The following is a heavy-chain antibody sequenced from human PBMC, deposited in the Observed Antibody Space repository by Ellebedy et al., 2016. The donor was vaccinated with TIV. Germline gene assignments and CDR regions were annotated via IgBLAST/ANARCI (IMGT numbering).Heavy chain of an antibody. J-gene: IGHJ4*02. CDR3: AIINLESLADGTNDY. V-gene: IGHV1-8*02. CDR1: GYTFTSYA. D-gene: IGHD1-26*01. CDR2: MNPNSGNT. Sequence: AASVKVSCKASGYTFTSYAMHWVRQATGQGLEWMGWMNPNSGNTGYAQKFQGRVTMTRNTSISTAYMELSSLRSEDTAVYYCAIINLESLADGTNDYWGQGTLVTVSS.